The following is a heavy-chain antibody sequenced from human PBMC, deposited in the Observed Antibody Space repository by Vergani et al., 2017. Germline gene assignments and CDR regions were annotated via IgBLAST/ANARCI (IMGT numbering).Heavy chain of an antibody. J-gene: IGHJ4*02. Sequence: EVQLVESGGGLVQPGRSLRLSCAASGFTFDDYAMHWARQAPGKGLEWVSGISWNSGSIGYADSVKGRFTISRDNAKNSLYLQMNSLRAEDTAVYYCARDLGAVAGNRIRNDYWGQGTLVTVSS. CDR2: ISWNSGSI. CDR3: ARDLGAVAGNRIRNDY. D-gene: IGHD6-19*01. CDR1: GFTFDDYA. V-gene: IGHV3-9*01.